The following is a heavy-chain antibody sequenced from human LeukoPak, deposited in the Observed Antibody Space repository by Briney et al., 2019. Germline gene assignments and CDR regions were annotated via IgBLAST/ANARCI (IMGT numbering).Heavy chain of an antibody. J-gene: IGHJ6*02. D-gene: IGHD1-26*01. CDR1: GGTFSSYA. V-gene: IGHV1-69*13. CDR3: ASAWTGATGGYYYYGMDV. CDR2: VIPIFGTA. Sequence: SVKVSCKASGGTFSSYAISWVRQAPGQGLEWMGGVIPIFGTANYAQKFQGRVTITADESTSTAYMELSSLRSEDTAVYYCASAWTGATGGYYYYGMDVWGQGTTVTVSS.